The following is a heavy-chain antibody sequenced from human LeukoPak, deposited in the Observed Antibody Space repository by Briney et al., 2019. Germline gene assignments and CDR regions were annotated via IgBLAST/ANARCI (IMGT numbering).Heavy chain of an antibody. J-gene: IGHJ6*02. V-gene: IGHV1-69*04. Sequence: SVKVSFKASGGTFISYAISWVRQAPGQGLEWMGRIIPIFGIANYAQKFQGRVTITADKSTSTAYMELSSLRSEDTAVYYCASYDSSGYPPGRGMDVWGQGTTVTVSS. CDR2: IIPIFGIA. D-gene: IGHD3-22*01. CDR3: ASYDSSGYPPGRGMDV. CDR1: GGTFISYA.